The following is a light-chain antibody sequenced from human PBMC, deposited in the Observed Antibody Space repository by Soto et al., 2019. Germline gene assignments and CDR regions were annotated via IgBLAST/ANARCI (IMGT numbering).Light chain of an antibody. J-gene: IGLJ1*01. V-gene: IGLV2-14*01. Sequence: QSVLTQPASVSGSPGQSITISCTGTSSDVGSYNYVSWYQQHPGKAPRLMIYASSNRPSGVSHRFSGSRSGNTASLTISGLQAEDEADYFCSSYTSGSTLYVFG. CDR1: SSDVGSYNY. CDR3: SSYTSGSTLYV. CDR2: ASS.